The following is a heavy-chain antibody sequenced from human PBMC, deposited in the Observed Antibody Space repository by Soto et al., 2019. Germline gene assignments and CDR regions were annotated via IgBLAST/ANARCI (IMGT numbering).Heavy chain of an antibody. CDR1: GYTFTSYG. D-gene: IGHD2-8*01. CDR3: ARVKLTNGIRRAATLNWFDP. CDR2: ISAYNGNT. J-gene: IGHJ5*02. V-gene: IGHV1-18*01. Sequence: ASVKVSCKASGYTFTSYGISWVRQAPGQGLECMGWISAYNGNTNYAQKLQGRVTMTTDTSTSTAYMELRSLRSDDTAVYYCARVKLTNGIRRAATLNWFDPWGQGTLVTVSS.